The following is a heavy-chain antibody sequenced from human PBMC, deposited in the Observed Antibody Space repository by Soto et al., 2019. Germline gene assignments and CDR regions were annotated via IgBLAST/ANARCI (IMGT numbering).Heavy chain of an antibody. V-gene: IGHV3-21*01. CDR1: GFTFSSYS. Sequence: EVQLVESGGGLVKPGGSLRLSCAASGFTFSSYSMNWVRQAPGKGLEWVSSISSGSSYIYYADSVKGRFTISRDNAKNSLYLQMNSLRAEDTAVYYCADLGGSYTPPNWGQGTLVTVSS. D-gene: IGHD1-26*01. CDR3: ADLGGSYTPPN. J-gene: IGHJ4*02. CDR2: ISSGSSYI.